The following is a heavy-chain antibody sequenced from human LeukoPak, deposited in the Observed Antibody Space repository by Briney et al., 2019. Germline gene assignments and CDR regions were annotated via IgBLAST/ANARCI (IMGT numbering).Heavy chain of an antibody. CDR3: AKDPNYYYGSATYGNYFDH. J-gene: IGHJ4*02. CDR1: GLTFSDYG. D-gene: IGHD3-10*01. Sequence: PGGSLRLSCAASGLTFSDYGMHWVRQAPGKGLEWLSFIRYDGSSKYYADSVKGRFTISRDNSKNTLYLQMNSLRAEDRAVYYCAKDPNYYYGSATYGNYFDHWGQGTLVTVSS. V-gene: IGHV3-30*02. CDR2: IRYDGSSK.